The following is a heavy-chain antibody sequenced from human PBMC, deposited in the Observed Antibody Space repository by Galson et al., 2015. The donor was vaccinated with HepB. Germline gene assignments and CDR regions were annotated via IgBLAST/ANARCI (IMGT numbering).Heavy chain of an antibody. D-gene: IGHD2-2*02. Sequence: GYYMHWVRQAPGQGLEWMGWINPNSGGTNYAQKFQGRVTMTRDTSISTAYMELSRLRSDDTAVYYCASTIVVVPAAIPEAFDIWGQGTMVTVSS. CDR3: ASTIVVVPAAIPEAFDI. V-gene: IGHV1-2*02. CDR2: INPNSGGT. J-gene: IGHJ3*02. CDR1: GYY.